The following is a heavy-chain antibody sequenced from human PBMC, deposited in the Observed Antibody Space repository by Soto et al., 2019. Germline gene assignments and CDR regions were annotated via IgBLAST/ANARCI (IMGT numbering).Heavy chain of an antibody. CDR3: AREDGGGGRRHDF. J-gene: IGHJ4*02. CDR2: INPSDGST. V-gene: IGHV1-46*01. CDR1: GYTFAMHY. D-gene: IGHD2-15*01. Sequence: QVQLVQSGAEVKKPGASVKISCKTSGYTFAMHYIHWVRQVPGRGLEWMGMINPSDGSTSYVQKFQGRVTMTRDTSATTVFLNMSRLTSHDTAVFYCAREDGGGGRRHDFWGQGTLVTVSS.